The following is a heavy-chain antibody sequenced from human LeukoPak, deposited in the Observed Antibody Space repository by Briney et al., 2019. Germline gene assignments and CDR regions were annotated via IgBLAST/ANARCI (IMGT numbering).Heavy chain of an antibody. CDR3: AKCGNSGCHLIDY. J-gene: IGHJ4*02. V-gene: IGHV3-23*01. CDR2: ISGRTGAT. Sequence: GGSLRLSCAASGFAFTTNAMSWVRQAPGKGLEWVSAISGRTGATYYADSEKGRFTISRDNSKSTLYLQMDSLRAEDTAVYYCAKCGNSGCHLIDYWGQGTLVTVSS. CDR1: GFAFTTNA. D-gene: IGHD5-12*01.